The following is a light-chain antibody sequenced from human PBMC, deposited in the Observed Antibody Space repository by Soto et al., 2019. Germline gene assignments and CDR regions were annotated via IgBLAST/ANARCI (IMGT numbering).Light chain of an antibody. CDR3: QSYDSSLSGYV. V-gene: IGLV2-11*01. J-gene: IGLJ1*01. Sequence: QSALTQPRSVSGSPGQSVTISCTGTSSDVGGYNYVSWYQQYPGTAPKLMIYDVSMRPSGVPDRFSGSKSGNTASLTISGLQAEDEADYYCQSYDSSLSGYVFGTGTKVTVL. CDR2: DVS. CDR1: SSDVGGYNY.